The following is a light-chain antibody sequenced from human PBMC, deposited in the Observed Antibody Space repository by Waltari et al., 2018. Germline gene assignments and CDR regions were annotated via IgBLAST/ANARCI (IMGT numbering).Light chain of an antibody. V-gene: IGKV3-11*01. Sequence: EIVLTQSPATLSLSPGERATLSCRASQSVSSYLAWYQQKTGQDPRLLLYAAFNRATGTPARFSGSWSGTVFPLTITSLEPEDFAVYYCQHRHSSPLTFGGGTKVEIK. CDR1: QSVSSY. J-gene: IGKJ4*01. CDR2: AAF. CDR3: QHRHSSPLT.